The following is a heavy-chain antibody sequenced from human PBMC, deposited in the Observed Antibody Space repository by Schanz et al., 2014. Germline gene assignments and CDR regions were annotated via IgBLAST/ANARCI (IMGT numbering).Heavy chain of an antibody. CDR3: AKDPSHGDYDYYFDY. Sequence: EVQLLESGGGLVRPGGSLRLSCAASGLTFSNYAMSWVRQAPGKGLEWVSGFIVDSGNTYYAGSVKGRFSISRDYSKNTLYLQMNSLRAEDTAVYYCAKDPSHGDYDYYFDYWGQGTLVIDSS. J-gene: IGHJ4*02. D-gene: IGHD3-22*01. V-gene: IGHV3-23*01. CDR2: FIVDSGNT. CDR1: GLTFSNYA.